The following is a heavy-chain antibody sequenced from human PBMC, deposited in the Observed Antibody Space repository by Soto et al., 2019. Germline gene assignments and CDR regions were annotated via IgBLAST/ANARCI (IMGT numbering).Heavy chain of an antibody. V-gene: IGHV5-51*01. CDR1: GYSFTSYW. J-gene: IGHJ6*02. Sequence: PGESLKISCKGSGYSFTSYWIGWVRQMPGKGLEWMGIIYPGDSDTRYSPSFQGQVTISADKSISTAYLQWSSLKASDTAMYYCARRGFFSYGSGSYDRNYYYYGMDVWGQGTTVTVSS. CDR3: ARRGFFSYGSGSYDRNYYYYGMDV. D-gene: IGHD3-10*01. CDR2: IYPGDSDT.